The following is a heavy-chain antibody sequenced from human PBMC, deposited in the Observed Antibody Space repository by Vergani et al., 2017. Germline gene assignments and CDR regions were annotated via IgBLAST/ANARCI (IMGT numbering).Heavy chain of an antibody. CDR1: GYTFTGYY. D-gene: IGHD3-10*01. CDR3: ARLTYYYGSGSYPYYFDC. CDR2: INPNSGGT. Sequence: QVQLVQSGAEVKKPGASVKVSCKASGYTFTGYYMHWVRQAPGQGLEWMGWINPNSGGTNYAQKFQGRVTMTRDTSISTAYMGLGRLRSDDTAVYYCARLTYYYGSGSYPYYFDCWSQGTLVTVSS. V-gene: IGHV1-2*02. J-gene: IGHJ4*02.